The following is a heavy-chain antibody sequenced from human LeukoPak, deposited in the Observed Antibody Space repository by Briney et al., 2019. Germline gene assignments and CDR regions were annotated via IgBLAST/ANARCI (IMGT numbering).Heavy chain of an antibody. Sequence: GGSLRLSCAASGFTFSTYSMNWVRQAPGKGLEWISYITSSSSAVYYTDSVKGRFTVSRDNAKNSLYLQMNSLRAEDTAVYCCARDNRGYDYWGQGTLVTVSS. J-gene: IGHJ4*02. V-gene: IGHV3-48*04. CDR3: ARDNRGYDY. D-gene: IGHD5-12*01. CDR2: ITSSSSAV. CDR1: GFTFSTYS.